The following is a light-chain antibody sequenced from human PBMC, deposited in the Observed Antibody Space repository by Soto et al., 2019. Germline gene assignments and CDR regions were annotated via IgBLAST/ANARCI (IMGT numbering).Light chain of an antibody. CDR3: QHYGDTPRT. CDR2: GAS. CDR1: QSLGTNF. Sequence: EIALTQSPGTLSLSPAESGTLSCRASQSLGTNFLAWFQQKPGQAPRLLIYGASTRATGIPDRFSGSGSGTHFTLTITRLEPEDSAVYYCQHYGDTPRTFGQGTKVEIK. V-gene: IGKV3-20*01. J-gene: IGKJ1*01.